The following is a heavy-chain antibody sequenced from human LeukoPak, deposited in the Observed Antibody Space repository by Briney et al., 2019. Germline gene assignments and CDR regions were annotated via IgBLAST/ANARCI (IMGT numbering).Heavy chain of an antibody. CDR3: ARGFGELSDWFDP. CDR1: GGSISSGSYY. V-gene: IGHV4-61*02. Sequence: PSETLSLTCTVSGGSISSGSYYWRWIRQPAGKGLEWIGRIYTSGSTNYNPSLKSRVAISVDTSKNQFSLKLSSVTAADTAVYYCARGFGELSDWFDPWGQGTLVTVSS. D-gene: IGHD3-10*01. CDR2: IYTSGST. J-gene: IGHJ5*02.